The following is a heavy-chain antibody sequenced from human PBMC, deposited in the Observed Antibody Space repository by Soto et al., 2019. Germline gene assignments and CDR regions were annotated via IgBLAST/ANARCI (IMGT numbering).Heavy chain of an antibody. D-gene: IGHD3-3*02. V-gene: IGHV4-34*01. CDR3: ARHGPELAFFWFDP. CDR1: GGSFSGYY. J-gene: IGHJ5*02. Sequence: SETLSLTCAVYGGSFSGYYWSWIRQPPGKGLEWIGEINHSGSTNYNPSLKSRVTISVDTSKNQFSLKLSSVTAADTAVYYCARHGPELAFFWFDPWGQGTLVTVSS. CDR2: INHSGST.